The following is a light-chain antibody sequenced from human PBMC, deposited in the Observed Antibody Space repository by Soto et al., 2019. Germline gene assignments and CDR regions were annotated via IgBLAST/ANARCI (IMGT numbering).Light chain of an antibody. V-gene: IGKV3-11*01. J-gene: IGKJ4*01. CDR3: QKSSDWAGLT. Sequence: EIGLTQSPATLSLSPGERASLSCRASQSVRSYLAWYQQKPGQAPRLLIYDASNRATGIPARFSGSGSGTDFTLTISSLEPEDFAVYYCQKSSDWAGLTFGGGTKVDIK. CDR2: DAS. CDR1: QSVRSY.